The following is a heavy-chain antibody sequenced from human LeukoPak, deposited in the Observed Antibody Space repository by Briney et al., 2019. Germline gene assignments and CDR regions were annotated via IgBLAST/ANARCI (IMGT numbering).Heavy chain of an antibody. Sequence: SQSLSLTCAPSGFSISSGYYWCWRRLPPGKGREWIGIVYHSGRTYYNPSLKNRVTISVDTSKNQFSLKLSSVTAADTAVYYCARLGGATGTTGYFDYWGQGTLVTVSS. CDR2: VYHSGRT. CDR1: GFSISSGYY. J-gene: IGHJ4*02. V-gene: IGHV4-38-2*01. CDR3: ARLGGATGTTGYFDY. D-gene: IGHD1-1*01.